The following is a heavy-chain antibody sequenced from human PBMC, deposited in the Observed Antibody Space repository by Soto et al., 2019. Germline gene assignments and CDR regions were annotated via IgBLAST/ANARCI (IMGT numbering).Heavy chain of an antibody. CDR1: GFTFSSYG. CDR2: ISYDGSNK. Sequence: PGGSLRLSCAASGFTFSSYGMHWVRRAPGKGLEWVAVISYDGSNKYYADSVKGRFTISRDNSKNTLYLQMNSLRAEDTAVYYCAKDSGSGYYVNYFDYWGQGTLVTVSS. J-gene: IGHJ4*02. CDR3: AKDSGSGYYVNYFDY. D-gene: IGHD3-22*01. V-gene: IGHV3-30*18.